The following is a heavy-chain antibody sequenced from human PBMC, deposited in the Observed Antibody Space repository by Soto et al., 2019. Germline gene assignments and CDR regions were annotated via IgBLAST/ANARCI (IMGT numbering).Heavy chain of an antibody. CDR2: INPNSGGT. V-gene: IGHV1-2*04. Sequence: QVQLVQSGAEGKKPGASVKVSCKASGYSFTDYYIHWVRQAPGQGLEWMGWINPNSGGTLYAQKFEGWVTMTRDTSISTTYMDLSRLRSNDTAVYYCARGGGDSSGFDYWGQGTLVTASS. CDR3: ARGGGDSSGFDY. CDR1: GYSFTDYY. D-gene: IGHD3-22*01. J-gene: IGHJ4*02.